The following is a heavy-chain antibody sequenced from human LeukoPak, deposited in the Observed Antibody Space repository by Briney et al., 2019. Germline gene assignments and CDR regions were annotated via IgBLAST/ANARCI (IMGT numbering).Heavy chain of an antibody. CDR3: AKDLVSGYSSGWYYDY. CDR2: ISYDGSNK. CDR1: GFIFSNYA. V-gene: IGHV3-30*18. J-gene: IGHJ4*02. Sequence: PGGSLRLSCATSGFIFSNYAVNWVRQAPGKGLEWVAVISYDGSNKYYADSVKGRFTISRDNSKNTLYLQMNSLRAEDTAVYYCAKDLVSGYSSGWYYDYWGQGTLVTVSS. D-gene: IGHD6-19*01.